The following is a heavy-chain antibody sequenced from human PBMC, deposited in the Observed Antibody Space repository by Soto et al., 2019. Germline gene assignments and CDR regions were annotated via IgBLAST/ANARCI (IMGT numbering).Heavy chain of an antibody. CDR3: ARRRQDSHSPHAH. CDR2: ISSSSRTI. D-gene: IGHD2-21*02. CDR1: GFTFSSYS. Sequence: PGGSLRLSCAASGFTFSSYSMNWVRQAPGKGLEWVSYISSSSRTIYYADSVKGRFTISRDNAKNSLYLQMNSLRDEDTAVYYCARRRQDSHSPHAHWGQGTLVTVSS. J-gene: IGHJ4*02. V-gene: IGHV3-48*02.